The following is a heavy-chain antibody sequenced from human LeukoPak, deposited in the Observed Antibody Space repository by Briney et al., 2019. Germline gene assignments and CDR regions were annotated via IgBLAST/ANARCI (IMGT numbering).Heavy chain of an antibody. Sequence: SVKVSCKASGGTFSSYAISWVRQATGRGLEWMGGIIPIFGTANYAQKFQGRVTITADESTSTAYMELSSLRSEDTAVYYCARSSQRPYSSWYWGIYYYYGMDVWGQGTTVTVSS. J-gene: IGHJ6*02. CDR1: GGTFSSYA. CDR2: IIPIFGTA. CDR3: ARSSQRPYSSWYWGIYYYYGMDV. D-gene: IGHD6-13*01. V-gene: IGHV1-69*13.